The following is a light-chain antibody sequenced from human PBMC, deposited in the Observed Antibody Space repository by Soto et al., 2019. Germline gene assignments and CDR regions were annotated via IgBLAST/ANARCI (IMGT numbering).Light chain of an antibody. CDR2: EVS. CDR3: SSYTSGSAVV. Sequence: QSALTQPASVSGSPGQSITISCTGTSSDVGGYNYVSWYQQHPGKAPKLMIYEVSNRPSGVSNRFSGSKSGNTASLTISGLQAEEEADYYCSSYTSGSAVVCGGGAKLTVL. V-gene: IGLV2-14*01. CDR1: SSDVGGYNY. J-gene: IGLJ3*02.